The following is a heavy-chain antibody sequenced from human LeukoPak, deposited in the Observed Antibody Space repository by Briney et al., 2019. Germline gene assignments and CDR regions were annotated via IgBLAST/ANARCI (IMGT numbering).Heavy chain of an antibody. CDR2: FDPEDGET. CDR3: ATANYYGSGSYSPIDY. V-gene: IGHV1-24*01. Sequence: ATVKVSCKVSGYTLTELSMHWVRQAPGKGLEWMGGFDPEDGETIYAQKFQGRVTMTEDTSTDTAYMELSSLRSEDTAVYYCATANYYGSGSYSPIDYWGQGTLVTVSS. D-gene: IGHD3-10*01. CDR1: GYTLTELS. J-gene: IGHJ4*02.